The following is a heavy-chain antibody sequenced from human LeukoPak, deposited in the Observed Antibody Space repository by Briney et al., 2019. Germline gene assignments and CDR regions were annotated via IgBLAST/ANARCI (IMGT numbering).Heavy chain of an antibody. CDR2: INPNSGGT. Sequence: ASVKVSCKASGYTFTDYYLHWVRQAPGQGLEWMGWINPNSGGTIYAQKFQGRVTMTRDTSISTAYMELSRLRSDDTAVYYCASNPPTSSTYYYYGMDVWGQGTTVTVSS. J-gene: IGHJ6*02. D-gene: IGHD2-2*01. CDR3: ASNPPTSSTYYYYGMDV. CDR1: GYTFTDYY. V-gene: IGHV1-2*02.